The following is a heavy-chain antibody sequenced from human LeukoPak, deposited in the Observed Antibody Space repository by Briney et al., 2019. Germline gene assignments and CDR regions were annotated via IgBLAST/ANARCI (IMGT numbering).Heavy chain of an antibody. V-gene: IGHV4-59*01. CDR2: IYYSGST. J-gene: IGHJ4*02. CDR1: GGSITTYY. Sequence: PSETLFLTCTVSGGSITTYYWNWIRQPPGKGLEWIGYIYYSGSTNYNPSLKSRVTISVDTSKNQFSLKLSSVTAADTAVYYCARGRFDILTGYYLDYWGQGILVTVSS. CDR3: ARGRFDILTGYYLDY. D-gene: IGHD3-9*01.